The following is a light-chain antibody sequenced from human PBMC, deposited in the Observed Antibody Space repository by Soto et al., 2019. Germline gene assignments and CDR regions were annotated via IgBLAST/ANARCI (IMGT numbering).Light chain of an antibody. CDR3: QQLNSYPST. Sequence: DIQLTQSPSFLSASVGDRVTITCRASQGISSYLACYQQKPGKAPKLLIYAASTLQSGVPSRFSGSGSGTEFTLTISSLQPEDFATYYCQQLNSYPSTFVQGTRLEIK. V-gene: IGKV1-9*01. CDR1: QGISSY. CDR2: AAS. J-gene: IGKJ5*01.